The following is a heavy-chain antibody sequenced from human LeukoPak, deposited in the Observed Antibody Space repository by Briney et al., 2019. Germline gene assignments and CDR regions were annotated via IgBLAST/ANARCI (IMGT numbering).Heavy chain of an antibody. CDR1: GFSFSGYG. CDR2: ITSGSDYI. D-gene: IGHD3-22*01. J-gene: IGHJ6*03. CDR3: ARENYYDGSGYYTSYHYMDV. V-gene: IGHV3-21*01. Sequence: GGSLRLSCAGSGFSFSGYGISWVRLAPGKGLEWVSSITSGSDYIHYADSVKGRLITSRDNAKNSVYLQMNSLRAEDTAVYYCARENYYDGSGYYTSYHYMDVWGKGTTVTVSS.